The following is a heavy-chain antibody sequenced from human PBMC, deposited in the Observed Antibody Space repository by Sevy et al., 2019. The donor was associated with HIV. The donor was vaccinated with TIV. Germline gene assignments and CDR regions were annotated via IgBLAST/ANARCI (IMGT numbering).Heavy chain of an antibody. J-gene: IGHJ6*02. D-gene: IGHD6-13*01. V-gene: IGHV3-13*01. Sequence: GGSLRLSCAASGFTFSSYDMHWVRQATGKGLEWVSAIGTAGDTYYPGSVKGRFTISRENAKNSLYLQMNSLRAGDTAVYYCARGGRSSSWYLNYYGMDVWGQGTTVTVSS. CDR1: GFTFSSYD. CDR3: ARGGRSSSWYLNYYGMDV. CDR2: IGTAGDT.